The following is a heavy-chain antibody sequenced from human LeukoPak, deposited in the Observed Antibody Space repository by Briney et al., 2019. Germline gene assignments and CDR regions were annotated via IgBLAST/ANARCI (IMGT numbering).Heavy chain of an antibody. CDR1: GYTFANYG. CDR2: ISLDSGNT. D-gene: IGHD2-2*01. Sequence: ASVKVSCKASGYTFANYGINWVRQAPGQGLEWMGWISLDSGNTGYAQSVQGRVTLTTDTSTSTAYMELRSLRSDDTAVYFCARVTYLRPYQLDYWGQGTLVSISS. V-gene: IGHV1-18*01. CDR3: ARVTYLRPYQLDY. J-gene: IGHJ4*02.